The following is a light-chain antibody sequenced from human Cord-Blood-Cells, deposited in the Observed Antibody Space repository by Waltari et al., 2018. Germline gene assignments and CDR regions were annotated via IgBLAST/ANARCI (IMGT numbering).Light chain of an antibody. Sequence: DIVMTQSPLSLPVTPGEPASISCRSSQSLLHSNGYNYLDWYLQKPGQSPQILIYLGSNRASGVPDRFSGSGSGTDFILKISRVEAEVVGVYYSMQALQSPWTFGQGTKVEIK. CDR1: QSLLHSNGYNY. CDR3: MQALQSPWT. CDR2: LGS. J-gene: IGKJ1*01. V-gene: IGKV2-28*01.